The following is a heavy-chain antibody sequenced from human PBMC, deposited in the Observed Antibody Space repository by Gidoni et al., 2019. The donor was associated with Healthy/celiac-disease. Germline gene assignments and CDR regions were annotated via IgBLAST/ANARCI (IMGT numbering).Heavy chain of an antibody. J-gene: IGHJ4*02. Sequence: QVQLQQWGAGLLKPSETLSLTCAVYGGSFSGYYWSWIRQPPGKGLELIGEINHSGSTNYNPSLKSRVTISVDTSKNQFSLKLSSVTAADTAVYYCARRAPRIAVAGRGGFDYWGQGTLVTVSS. V-gene: IGHV4-34*01. CDR3: ARRAPRIAVAGRGGFDY. CDR1: GGSFSGYY. D-gene: IGHD6-19*01. CDR2: INHSGST.